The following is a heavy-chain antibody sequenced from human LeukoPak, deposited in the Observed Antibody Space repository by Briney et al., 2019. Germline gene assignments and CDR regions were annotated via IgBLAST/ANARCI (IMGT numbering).Heavy chain of an antibody. CDR2: IYYSGST. Sequence: PSETLSLTCTVSGGSISSYYWSWIRQPPGKGLEWIGYIYYSGSTNYNPSLKSRVTISVDTSKNQFSLKLSPVTAADTAVYYCVGSSTYYYYGMDVWGQGTTVTVSS. V-gene: IGHV4-59*08. D-gene: IGHD2-2*01. CDR3: VGSSTYYYYGMDV. CDR1: GGSISSYY. J-gene: IGHJ6*02.